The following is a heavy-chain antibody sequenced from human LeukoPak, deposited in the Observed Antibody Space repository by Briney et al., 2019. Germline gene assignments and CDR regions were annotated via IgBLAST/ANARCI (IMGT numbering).Heavy chain of an antibody. J-gene: IGHJ4*02. CDR2: IYYSGST. CDR3: ASGIAVAGTRGDY. D-gene: IGHD6-19*01. V-gene: IGHV4-59*01. CDR1: GGSISSYY. Sequence: SETLSLTCTVSGGSISSYYWSWIRQPPGKGLEGIGYIYYSGSTNYNPSLKSRATISVDTSKNQFSLKLSSVTAADTAVYYCASGIAVAGTRGDYWGQGTLVTVSS.